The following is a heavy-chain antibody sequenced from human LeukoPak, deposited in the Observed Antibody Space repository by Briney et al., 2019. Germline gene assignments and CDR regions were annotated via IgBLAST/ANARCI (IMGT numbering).Heavy chain of an antibody. J-gene: IGHJ4*02. CDR1: GYTFTTSG. D-gene: IGHD2-2*01. CDR3: ARGLVVPAAMGEFDY. V-gene: IGHV1-18*01. CDR2: INVYNGNT. Sequence: ASVKVSCKASGYTFTTSGINWVRQAPGQGLEWMGCINVYNGNTNYAQKFQGRITMTRDTSTNTAYMELRSLKSDDTAVYYCARGLVVPAAMGEFDYWGQGTLIAVSS.